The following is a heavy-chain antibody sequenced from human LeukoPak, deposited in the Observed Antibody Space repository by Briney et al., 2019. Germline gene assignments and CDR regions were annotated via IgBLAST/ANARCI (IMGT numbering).Heavy chain of an antibody. J-gene: IGHJ4*02. V-gene: IGHV1-3*01. CDR3: ARAYRARYPQYYFDY. CDR2: INAGNGNT. CDR1: GYTFTSYA. D-gene: IGHD4-11*01. Sequence: ASVKVSCKASGYTFTSYAMHWVRQAPGQRLEWMGWINAGNGNTKYSQKFQGRVTITRDTSASTAYMELSSLRSEDTVVYYCARAYRARYPQYYFDYWGQGTLVTVSS.